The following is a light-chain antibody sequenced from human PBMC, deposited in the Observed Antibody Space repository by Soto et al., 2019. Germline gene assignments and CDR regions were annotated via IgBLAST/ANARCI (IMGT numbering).Light chain of an antibody. V-gene: IGLV2-23*02. Sequence: QSALTQPASVSGSPGQSITISCTGTSSDVGSYNLVSWYQQHPGKAPKLMIYEVSKRPSGVSNRFSGSKSGNTASLTISGLQAEDEADYYCCSYAGSSTSLYVFGTGTKRTVL. J-gene: IGLJ1*01. CDR3: CSYAGSSTSLYV. CDR2: EVS. CDR1: SSDVGSYNL.